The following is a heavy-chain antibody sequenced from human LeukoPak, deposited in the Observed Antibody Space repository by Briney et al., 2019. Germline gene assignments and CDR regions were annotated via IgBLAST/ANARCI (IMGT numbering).Heavy chain of an antibody. CDR3: ATLDLTPSVSAVAA. J-gene: IGHJ5*02. V-gene: IGHV1-24*01. CDR1: GYTLTDLS. CDR2: FFREDGEA. Sequence: GASVKVSCKVSGYTLTDLSMFWVRQAPGKGLEWMGGFFREDGEAIYAQKFRGRVTMTEYTSTDTAYMDLSSLRSEDTAVYHCATLDLTPSVSAVAAWGQGTLVTVSS. D-gene: IGHD3-9*01.